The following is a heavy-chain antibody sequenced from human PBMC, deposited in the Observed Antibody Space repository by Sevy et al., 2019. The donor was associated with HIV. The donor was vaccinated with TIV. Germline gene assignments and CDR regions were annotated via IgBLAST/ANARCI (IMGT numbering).Heavy chain of an antibody. J-gene: IGHJ4*02. CDR1: GFTFSSYA. CDR2: ISGSGGST. D-gene: IGHD3-9*01. V-gene: IGHV3-23*01. Sequence: GGSLRLSCAASGFTFSSYAMSWVRQAPGKGLEWVSAISGSGGSTYYADSVKGRFTISRDNSKNTLYPQMNSLRAEDTAVYYCAKDGQPYYDILTGYYKTQRYYFDYWGQGTLVTVSS. CDR3: AKDGQPYYDILTGYYKTQRYYFDY.